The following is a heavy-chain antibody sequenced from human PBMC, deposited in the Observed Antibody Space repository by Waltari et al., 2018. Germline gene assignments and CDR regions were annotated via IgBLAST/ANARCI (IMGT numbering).Heavy chain of an antibody. CDR3: ARGRNFHRIPAYGYFDL. J-gene: IGHJ2*01. Sequence: QVQLQQWAAGLLKPPETLSSTCLVHVGSFVGSSWTWTRQPPGKGVGWIGEINHSGSTNYNPSIKSRVTISVDTSKNQFSLKLSSVTAADTAVYYCARGRNFHRIPAYGYFDLWGRGTLVTVSS. V-gene: IGHV4-34*01. CDR2: INHSGST. CDR1: VGSFVGSS. D-gene: IGHD4-4*01.